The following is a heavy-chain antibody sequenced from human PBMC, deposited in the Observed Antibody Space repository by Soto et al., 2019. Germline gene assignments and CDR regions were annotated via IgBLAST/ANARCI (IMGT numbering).Heavy chain of an antibody. D-gene: IGHD4-17*01. CDR3: ARVGGDDFGDSGGFDY. CDR1: GGSIRDYF. V-gene: IGHV4-59*01. J-gene: IGHJ4*02. Sequence: QVQLQESGPGLVKPSETLSLTCTVSGGSIRDYFWTWIRQPPGKGLEWIGYIYYSGRTNYNPSLTSRASISVDTSKNHFSLQLRSVTAADTAVYYCARVGGDDFGDSGGFDYWGQGTLVTVSS. CDR2: IYYSGRT.